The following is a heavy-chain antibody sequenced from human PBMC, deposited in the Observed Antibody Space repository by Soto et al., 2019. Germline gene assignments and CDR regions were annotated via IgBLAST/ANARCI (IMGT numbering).Heavy chain of an antibody. J-gene: IGHJ6*02. CDR3: ARDPMILVVIGLVSQQIYGMDG. CDR1: GFFFSSYT. V-gene: IGHV3-30-3*01. Sequence: PVGSLILSYAASGFFFSSYTMHWVRPAPGKGLEWVAAISHDGSNKYYADSVKGRFTISRDNSKNTLYLQMNSLRAEDTAVYYCARDPMILVVIGLVSQQIYGMDGWGQRTTVTVSS. D-gene: IGHD3-22*01. CDR2: ISHDGSNK.